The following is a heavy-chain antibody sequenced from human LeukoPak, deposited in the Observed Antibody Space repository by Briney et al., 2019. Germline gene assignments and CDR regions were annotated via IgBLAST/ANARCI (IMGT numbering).Heavy chain of an antibody. D-gene: IGHD4/OR15-4a*01. Sequence: GGSLRLPCAASGFTFSVYNMNWVRQAPAKALEWVASISSSDHYIYYADSVKGRFTISRDNAKDSLFLQMNSLRPEDTAVYYCAREKNRVVLTAPLQYWGQGTLVTVSS. CDR2: ISSSDHYI. CDR3: AREKNRVVLTAPLQY. J-gene: IGHJ4*02. CDR1: GFTFSVYN. V-gene: IGHV3-21*01.